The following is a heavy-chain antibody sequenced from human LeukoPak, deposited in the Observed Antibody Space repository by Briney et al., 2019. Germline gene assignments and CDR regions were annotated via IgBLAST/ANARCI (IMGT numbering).Heavy chain of an antibody. V-gene: IGHV1-2*02. Sequence: ASVKVSCKASGYTFTDYYMHWVRQAPGQGLEWMGWIDPHSGGTKYAQEFQGRVTMTRDTSISTAYMELSSLRSDDTAVYYCAREYYDTSGRKHAFDIWGQGTMVTVSS. J-gene: IGHJ3*02. D-gene: IGHD3-22*01. CDR1: GYTFTDYY. CDR2: IDPHSGGT. CDR3: AREYYDTSGRKHAFDI.